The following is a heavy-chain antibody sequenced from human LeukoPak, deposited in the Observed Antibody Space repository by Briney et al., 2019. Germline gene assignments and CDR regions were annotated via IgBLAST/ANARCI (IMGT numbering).Heavy chain of an antibody. CDR3: ARAWAAAAPFDY. D-gene: IGHD6-13*01. CDR1: GGSISSGGYS. CDR2: IYHSGST. V-gene: IGHV4-30-2*01. J-gene: IGHJ4*02. Sequence: PSETLSLTCAVSGGSISSGGYSWSWIRQPPGKGLEWIGYIYHSGSTYYNPSLKSRVTISVDRSKNQFSLKLSSVTAADTAVYYCARAWAAAAPFDYWGQGTLVTVSS.